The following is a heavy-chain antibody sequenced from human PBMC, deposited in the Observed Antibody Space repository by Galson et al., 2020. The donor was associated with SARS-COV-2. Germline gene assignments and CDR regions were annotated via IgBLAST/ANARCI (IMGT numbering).Heavy chain of an antibody. Sequence: GGSLRLSCAASGFTFSNYGMHWVRQAPGKGLEWVAIISYDGSSKYYADSVKGRFSISRDNSKNTLYLQMHSLRAENTAIYYCANGGGDGDYWYYNGMDVWGQGTTVTVSS. J-gene: IGHJ6*02. V-gene: IGHV3-30*18. CDR1: GFTFSNYG. D-gene: IGHD4-17*01. CDR2: ISYDGSSK. CDR3: ANGGGDGDYWYYNGMDV.